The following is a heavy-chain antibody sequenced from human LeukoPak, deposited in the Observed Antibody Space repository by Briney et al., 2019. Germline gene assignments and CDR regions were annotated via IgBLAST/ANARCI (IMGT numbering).Heavy chain of an antibody. J-gene: IGHJ4*02. CDR2: INQHGSES. V-gene: IGHV3-7*01. D-gene: IGHD4/OR15-4a*01. Sequence: TGGSLRLSCAASGFIFSRFEMHWVRQAPGKGLEWVANINQHGSESYYVDSVEGRFLISRDNAKNTLYLHMSNLRGDDMAVYYRARGGLFRYGGTSGDYWGQGTVVTVSS. CDR3: ARGGLFRYGGTSGDY. CDR1: GFIFSRFE.